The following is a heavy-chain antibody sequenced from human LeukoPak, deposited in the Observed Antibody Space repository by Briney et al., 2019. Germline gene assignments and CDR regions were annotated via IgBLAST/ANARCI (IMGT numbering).Heavy chain of an antibody. J-gene: IGHJ4*02. CDR3: ASGYCSGGSCYPFDY. CDR2: INPNSGGT. Sequence: ASVKVSCKASGYTFTGYYMHWVRQAPGQGLEWMGWINPNSGGTNYAQKFQGRVTMTRDTSISTAYMELSRLRSDDAAVHYCASGYCSGGSCYPFDYWGQGTLVTVSS. D-gene: IGHD2-15*01. CDR1: GYTFTGYY. V-gene: IGHV1-2*02.